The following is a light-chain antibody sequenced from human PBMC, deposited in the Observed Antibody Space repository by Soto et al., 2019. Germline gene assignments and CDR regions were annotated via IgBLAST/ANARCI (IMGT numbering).Light chain of an antibody. CDR1: QSVSSN. CDR2: GAS. Sequence: EIVMPQSPATLSVSPGERATLSCRASQSVSSNLAWYQQKPGQAPRLLIYGASTRATGIPARFSVSGSGTEFTLTIRGLQSEDFAVYYCQQYNNWPPWTFGQGTKVEIK. CDR3: QQYNNWPPWT. J-gene: IGKJ1*01. V-gene: IGKV3-15*01.